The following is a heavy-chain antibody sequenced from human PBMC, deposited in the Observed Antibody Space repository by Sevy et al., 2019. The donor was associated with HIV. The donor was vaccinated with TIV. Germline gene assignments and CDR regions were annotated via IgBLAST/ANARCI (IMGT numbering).Heavy chain of an antibody. CDR2: IKSKTDGGTT. CDR1: GFTFSNAW. Sequence: GGSLRLSCAASGFTFSNAWMSWVRQAPGKGLEWVGRIKSKTDGGTTDYAAPVKGRFTISRDDSKNTLYLQMNGLKTEDTAVYYCTTDKGPGPSIAAAGSAAYWGQGTLVTVSS. CDR3: TTDKGPGPSIAAAGSAAY. D-gene: IGHD6-13*01. J-gene: IGHJ4*02. V-gene: IGHV3-15*01.